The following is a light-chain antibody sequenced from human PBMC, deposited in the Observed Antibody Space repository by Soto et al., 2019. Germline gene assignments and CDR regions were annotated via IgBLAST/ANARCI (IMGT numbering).Light chain of an antibody. V-gene: IGLV1-36*01. CDR2: YDD. CDR1: SSNIGSNA. Sequence: QAVVTQPTSVSGAPRQRVTISCCVGSSNIGSNAVNWYQQFPGKAPKLLIYYDDLLPSGVSDRFSGSKSGTSASLAISGLQSDDEADYYCAAWDDRLNGVVFGGGTKVTVL. J-gene: IGLJ3*02. CDR3: AAWDDRLNGVV.